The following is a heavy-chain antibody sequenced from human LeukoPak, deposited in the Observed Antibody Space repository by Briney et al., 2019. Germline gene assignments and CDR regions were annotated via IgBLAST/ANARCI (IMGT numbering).Heavy chain of an antibody. V-gene: IGHV3-21*01. J-gene: IGHJ4*02. CDR1: GFTFSSYS. Sequence: GGSLRLSCAASGFTFSSYSMNWVRQAPGKGLEWVSSISSSSSYIYYADSVKGRFTISRDNARNSLYLQMNSLRAEDTAVYYCARGSGATYSSSWYLDYWGQGTLVTVSS. D-gene: IGHD6-13*01. CDR2: ISSSSSYI. CDR3: ARGSGATYSSSWYLDY.